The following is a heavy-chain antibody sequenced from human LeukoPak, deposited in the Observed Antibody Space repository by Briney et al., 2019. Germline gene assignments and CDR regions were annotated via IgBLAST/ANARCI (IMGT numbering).Heavy chain of an antibody. Sequence: GGSLRLSCAASGFTFSTYWMHWVRQDPGKGLLWVSLVFGDGSVTTYADSVRGRFTVSRDNAKNTLYLQMNSLSAEDTAVYYCARSSRGALDIWGQGIMVTVSS. V-gene: IGHV3-74*01. CDR1: GFTFSTYW. CDR2: VFGDGSVT. J-gene: IGHJ3*02. D-gene: IGHD6-13*01. CDR3: ARSSRGALDI.